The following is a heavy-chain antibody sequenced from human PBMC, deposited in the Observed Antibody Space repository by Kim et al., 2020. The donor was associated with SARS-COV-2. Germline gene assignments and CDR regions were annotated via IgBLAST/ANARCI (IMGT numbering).Heavy chain of an antibody. V-gene: IGHV3-53*01. D-gene: IGHD6-19*01. CDR2: IYSGGST. CDR3: AREEGSGWYQGAFDI. CDR1: GFTVSSNY. J-gene: IGHJ3*02. Sequence: GGSLRLSCAAYGFTVSSNYMSWVRQAPGKGLEWVSVIYSGGSTYYADSVKGRFTISRDNSKNTLYLQMNSLRAEDTAVYYCAREEGSGWYQGAFDIWGQGTMVTVSS.